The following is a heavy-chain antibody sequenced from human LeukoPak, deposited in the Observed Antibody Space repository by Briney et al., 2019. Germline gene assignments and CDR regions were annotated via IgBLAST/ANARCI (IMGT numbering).Heavy chain of an antibody. J-gene: IGHJ4*02. CDR2: ISSSNTYI. CDR3: ARDHYYGDY. D-gene: IGHD3-10*01. CDR1: GXXFXXXS. V-gene: IGHV3-21*06. Sequence: PVGSLRLSCAASGXXFXXXSXXXXXXAXGXXLEWVSSISSSNTYIYYAASVKGRFTISRDNAKNSLYLQMNSLRAEDTAVYYCARDHYYGDYWGQGTLVTVSS.